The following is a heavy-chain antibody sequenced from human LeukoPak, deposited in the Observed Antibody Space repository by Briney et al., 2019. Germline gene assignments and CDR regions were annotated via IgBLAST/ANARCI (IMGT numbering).Heavy chain of an antibody. D-gene: IGHD2-2*01. J-gene: IGHJ5*02. CDR3: AKKMGTGSSQERGTFDH. Sequence: GGSLRLSCAASGFSFSSFAMSWVRQAPGKGLEWVSAINGGGDGTFYADSVQGRFIVSRVNSKNTLSLQMNNLRAEDTAIYYCAKKMGTGSSQERGTFDHWGQGTLVTVSS. CDR2: INGGGDGT. V-gene: IGHV3-23*01. CDR1: GFSFSSFA.